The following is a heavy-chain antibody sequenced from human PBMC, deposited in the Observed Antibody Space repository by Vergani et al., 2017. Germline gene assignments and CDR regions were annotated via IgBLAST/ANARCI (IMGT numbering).Heavy chain of an antibody. J-gene: IGHJ5*02. D-gene: IGHD2-15*01. V-gene: IGHV1-69*02. Sequence: VPGQGLEWMGRIIPILGIANYAQKFQGRVTITADKSTSTAYMELSSLRSEDTAVYYCARGDIVVAYNWFDPWGQGTLVTVSS. CDR2: IIPILGIA. CDR3: ARGDIVVAYNWFDP.